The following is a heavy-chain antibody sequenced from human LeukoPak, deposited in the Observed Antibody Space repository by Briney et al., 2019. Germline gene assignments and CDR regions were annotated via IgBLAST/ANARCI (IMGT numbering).Heavy chain of an antibody. D-gene: IGHD3-22*01. V-gene: IGHV1-46*01. J-gene: IGHJ4*02. Sequence: ASVEVSCKASGYTFTNYYMHWVRQAPGQGLEWMGIINPSGGSTSYAQKFQGRVTMTRDMSTSTVYMELSSLRSEDTAVYYCARERRQFDSSGYYSIRFDYWGQGTLVTVSS. CDR1: GYTFTNYY. CDR2: INPSGGST. CDR3: ARERRQFDSSGYYSIRFDY.